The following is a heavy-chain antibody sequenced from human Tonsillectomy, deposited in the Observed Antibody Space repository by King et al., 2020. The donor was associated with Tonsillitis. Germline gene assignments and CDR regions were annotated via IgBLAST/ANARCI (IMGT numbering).Heavy chain of an antibody. J-gene: IGHJ4*02. Sequence: DVQLVESGGGLVQPVGSLRLSCTGSTFLFSNYWMTWLRQAPGKGLEWVAAIKQDASQKFYMDSVKGRFTISRDNAKNSLYLQMNSLRAEDTAVYYCISGVNADYWGQGTLVTVSS. CDR2: IKQDASQK. CDR1: TFLFSNYW. V-gene: IGHV3-7*01. D-gene: IGHD1-1*01. CDR3: ISGVNADY.